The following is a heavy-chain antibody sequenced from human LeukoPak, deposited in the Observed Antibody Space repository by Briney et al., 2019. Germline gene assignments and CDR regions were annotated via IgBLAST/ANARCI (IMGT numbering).Heavy chain of an antibody. CDR1: GFTFSNYA. V-gene: IGHV3-23*01. D-gene: IGHD3-22*01. CDR3: AKGAAGSGYSFFDY. CDR2: ISGSGGNT. Sequence: PGGSLRLSCAASGFTFSNYAMSWVRQAPGKGLEWVSGISGSGGNTFYADSVKGRFTISRDNSKKMVYLQMNSLRADDTAVYYCAKGAAGSGYSFFDYWGQGTLVTVSS. J-gene: IGHJ4*02.